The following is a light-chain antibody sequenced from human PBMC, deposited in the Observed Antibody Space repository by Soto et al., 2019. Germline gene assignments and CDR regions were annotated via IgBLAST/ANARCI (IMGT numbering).Light chain of an antibody. V-gene: IGKV3-15*01. Sequence: EIVMTQSPATLSVSPGERATLSCRAGQSVSSDLAWYHQKPGQAPRLLIYGASTRATGIPARFSGSGSGTDFTLTITSLQPEDFATYYCQQSYGTPITFGQGTRLEIK. CDR3: QQSYGTPIT. CDR1: QSVSSD. CDR2: GAS. J-gene: IGKJ5*01.